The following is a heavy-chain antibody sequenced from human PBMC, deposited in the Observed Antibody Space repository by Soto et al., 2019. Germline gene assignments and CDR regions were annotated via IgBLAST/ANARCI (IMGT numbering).Heavy chain of an antibody. Sequence: ASVQVSCKASGYTFTGYYMHWVRQAPGQGLEWMGWINPNSGGTNYAQKFQGWVTMTRDTSISTAYMELSRLRSDDTAVYYCVRGVCSGGSCYPNFDYWGQGTLVTVSS. CDR2: INPNSGGT. V-gene: IGHV1-2*04. J-gene: IGHJ4*02. CDR1: GYTFTGYY. D-gene: IGHD2-15*01. CDR3: VRGVCSGGSCYPNFDY.